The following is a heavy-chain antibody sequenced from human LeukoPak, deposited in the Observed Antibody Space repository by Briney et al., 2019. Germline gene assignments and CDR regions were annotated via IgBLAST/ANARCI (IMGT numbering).Heavy chain of an antibody. CDR1: GFTFSSYW. CDR3: ARDREAVADYYFDY. CDR2: IKQDGSEK. D-gene: IGHD6-19*01. Sequence: GGSLRLSCAASGFTFSSYWMSWVRQAPGKGLEWVANIKQDGSEKYYVDSVKGRFTTSRDNAKNSLYLRMNSLTAEDTAVYYCARDREAVADYYFDYWGQGTLVTVSS. V-gene: IGHV3-7*01. J-gene: IGHJ4*02.